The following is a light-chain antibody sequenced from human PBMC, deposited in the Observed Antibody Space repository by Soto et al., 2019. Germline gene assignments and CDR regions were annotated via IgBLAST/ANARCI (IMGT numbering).Light chain of an antibody. J-gene: IGKJ4*01. CDR2: DVS. CDR1: QSVDSD. V-gene: IGKV3-11*01. CDR3: QQRRNWPLT. Sequence: EIVLTQSPATLSLSPGERATLSCMASQSVDSDLTWYQQKPGQAPRLLIYDVSKRATGIPVRFSGSGSGTDFTLTLSSLEPEDVAVYYCQQRRNWPLTFGGGTKVQIK.